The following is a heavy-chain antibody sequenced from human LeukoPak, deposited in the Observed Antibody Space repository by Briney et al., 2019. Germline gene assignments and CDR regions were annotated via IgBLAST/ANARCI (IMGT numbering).Heavy chain of an antibody. CDR1: GFTFISYE. J-gene: IGHJ6*04. CDR3: AELGITMIGGV. Sequence: GPLRLSCAASGFTFISYEMNWVRQAPGKGLEGVSYISSSGSTIYYADSVKGRFTISRDNAKNSLYLQMNSLRAEDTAVYYCAELGITMIGGVWGKGTTVTISS. CDR2: ISSSGSTI. D-gene: IGHD3-10*02. V-gene: IGHV3-48*03.